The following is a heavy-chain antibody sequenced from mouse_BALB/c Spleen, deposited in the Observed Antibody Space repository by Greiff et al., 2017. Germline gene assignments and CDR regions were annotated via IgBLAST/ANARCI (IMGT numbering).Heavy chain of an antibody. CDR3: AKGNYGEAYFDV. D-gene: IGHD1-2*01. CDR1: GFSLTSYG. Sequence: VQVVESGPSLVQPSQSLSITCTVSGFSLTSYGVHWVRQSPGKGLEWLGVIWRGGSTDYNAAFMSRLSITKDNSKSQVFFKMNSLQADDTAIYYCAKGNYGEAYFDVWGAGTTVTVSS. CDR2: IWRGGST. J-gene: IGHJ1*01. V-gene: IGHV2-5-1*01.